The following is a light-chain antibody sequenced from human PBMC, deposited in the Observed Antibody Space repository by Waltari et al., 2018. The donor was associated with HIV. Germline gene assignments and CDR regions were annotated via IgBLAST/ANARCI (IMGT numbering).Light chain of an antibody. Sequence: QSVLTQSPSVSEAPGQSVTISCSGSDSNIGSHAVTWYQQFPGKPPRLLVDNDDLIVSGVSARLSATNSGTSSSLAINVLQSEHESHYYCAAWDDGLNGVIFGGGTKVTVL. CDR1: DSNIGSHA. V-gene: IGLV1-36*01. J-gene: IGLJ2*01. CDR3: AAWDDGLNGVI. CDR2: NDD.